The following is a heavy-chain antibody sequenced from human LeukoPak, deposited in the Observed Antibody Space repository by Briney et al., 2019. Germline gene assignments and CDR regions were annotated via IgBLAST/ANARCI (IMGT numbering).Heavy chain of an antibody. CDR2: ISYDGSNK. CDR3: ATIAAAAPY. Sequence: GRSLRLSCAASGFTFSSYAMHWVRQAPGKGLEWVAVISYDGSNKYYADSVKGRFTISRDNSKNTLYLQMNSLRAEDTAVYYCATIAAAAPYWGQGTLVTVPS. J-gene: IGHJ4*02. D-gene: IGHD6-13*01. V-gene: IGHV3-30-3*01. CDR1: GFTFSSYA.